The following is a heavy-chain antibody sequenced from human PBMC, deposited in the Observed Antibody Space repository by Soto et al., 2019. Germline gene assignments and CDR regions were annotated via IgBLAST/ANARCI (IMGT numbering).Heavy chain of an antibody. Sequence: QVQLQGSGPGLVKPSQTLSLTCTVSGGSISSGGYYWSWIRQHPGKGLEWIGYIYYSGSTYYNPSLKSRVTISVDTSKNQFSLKLSSVTAADTAVYYCGFGRFPSPVFDIWGQGTMVTVSS. CDR3: GFGRFPSPVFDI. V-gene: IGHV4-31*03. CDR1: GGSISSGGYY. J-gene: IGHJ3*02. D-gene: IGHD3-10*01. CDR2: IYYSGST.